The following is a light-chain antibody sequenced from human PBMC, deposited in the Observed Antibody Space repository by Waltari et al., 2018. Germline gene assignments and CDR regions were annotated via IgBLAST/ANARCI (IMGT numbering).Light chain of an antibody. J-gene: IGLJ2*01. CDR2: QDS. CDR1: KVEDKY. Sequence: YELTQPPSVSVSPGQTGSNTCAGGKVEDKYVCWYQQKQGQSPVLVMHQDSRRPSGVPERFSGSSSGNTATLTISGTQAMDESDYYCQAWDSISDVVFGGGTRLTVL. V-gene: IGLV3-1*01. CDR3: QAWDSISDVV.